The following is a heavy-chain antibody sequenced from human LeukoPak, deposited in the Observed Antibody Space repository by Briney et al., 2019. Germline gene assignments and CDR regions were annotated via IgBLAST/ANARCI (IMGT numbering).Heavy chain of an antibody. CDR1: GYTFTSYY. D-gene: IGHD3-22*01. V-gene: IGHV1-46*01. Sequence: ASVKVSCKASGYTFTSYYMHWVRQAPGQGLEWMGIINPSGGSTSYAQKFQGRVTITRDTSASTAYMELSSLRSEDTAVYYCARDSRSGFHDYWGQGTLVTVSS. CDR2: INPSGGST. CDR3: ARDSRSGFHDY. J-gene: IGHJ4*02.